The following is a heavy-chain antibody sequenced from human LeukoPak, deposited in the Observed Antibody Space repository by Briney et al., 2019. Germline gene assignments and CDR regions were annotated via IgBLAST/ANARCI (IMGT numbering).Heavy chain of an antibody. D-gene: IGHD6-13*01. CDR3: ARAPPIAAAGTEYFDL. V-gene: IGHV4-59*01. CDR2: IYYSGST. J-gene: IGHJ2*01. Sequence: PSETLSLTCTVSGGSISSYYWSWIRQPPGKGLEWIGYIYYSGSTNYNPSLKSRVTISVDTSKNQFSLKLSSVTAADTAVYYCARAPPIAAAGTEYFDLWGRGTLVTVSS. CDR1: GGSISSYY.